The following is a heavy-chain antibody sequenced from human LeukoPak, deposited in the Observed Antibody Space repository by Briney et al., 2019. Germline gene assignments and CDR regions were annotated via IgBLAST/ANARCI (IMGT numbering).Heavy chain of an antibody. V-gene: IGHV4-4*02. Sequence: SGTLSLTCTVSGGSLNSNDWWSWVRQPPGKGLEWIGEIYHSGSANYNPSLKSRVTISVDKSKNQFSLKLSSVTAADTAVYYCANKRNTAPYYFHYWGQGTLVTVSS. J-gene: IGHJ4*02. D-gene: IGHD5-18*01. CDR1: GGSLNSNDW. CDR3: ANKRNTAPYYFHY. CDR2: IYHSGSA.